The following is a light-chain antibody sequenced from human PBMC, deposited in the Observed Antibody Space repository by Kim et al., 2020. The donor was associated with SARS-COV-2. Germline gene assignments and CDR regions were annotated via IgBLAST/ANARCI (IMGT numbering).Light chain of an antibody. Sequence: PGQRVTISGSGSSSNIGSNTVNWYQQLPGTAPKLLIYSNNQRPSGVPDRFSGSKSGTSASLAISGLQSEDEADYYCAAWDDSLKGVFGGGTKVTVL. CDR3: AAWDDSLKGV. CDR1: SSNIGSNT. V-gene: IGLV1-44*01. CDR2: SNN. J-gene: IGLJ3*02.